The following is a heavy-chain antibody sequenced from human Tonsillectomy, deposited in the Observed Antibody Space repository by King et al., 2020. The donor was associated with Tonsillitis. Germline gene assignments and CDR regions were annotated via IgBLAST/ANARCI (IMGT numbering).Heavy chain of an antibody. D-gene: IGHD5-18*01. V-gene: IGHV3-53*01. CDR2: IYSGGST. Sequence: DVQLVESGGGLIQPGGSLRLSCAASGFTVSSNYMSWVRQAPGKGLEWVSVIYSGGSTYYADSVKGRFTISRDNSKNTLYLQMNSLRAEDTAVYYCARAAGGYSYGSYWYFDLWGRGTLVTVSS. CDR1: GFTVSSNY. J-gene: IGHJ2*01. CDR3: ARAAGGYSYGSYWYFDL.